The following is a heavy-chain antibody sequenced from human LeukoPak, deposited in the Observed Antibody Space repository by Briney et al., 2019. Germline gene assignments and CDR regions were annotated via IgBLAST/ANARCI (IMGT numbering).Heavy chain of an antibody. Sequence: SETLSLTCTVSGGSISSSSYYWGWIRQPPGKGLEWIGSIYYSGSTYYNPSLKSRVTISVDTSKNQFSLKLSSVTAADTAVYYCARIDQQLAQIFDYWGQGTLVTVSS. CDR3: ARIDQQLAQIFDY. J-gene: IGHJ4*02. CDR1: GGSISSSSYY. CDR2: IYYSGST. V-gene: IGHV4-39*01. D-gene: IGHD6-6*01.